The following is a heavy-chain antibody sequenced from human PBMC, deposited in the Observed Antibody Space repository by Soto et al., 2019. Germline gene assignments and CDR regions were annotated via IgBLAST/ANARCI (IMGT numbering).Heavy chain of an antibody. CDR1: GFTFSSYA. CDR2: ISYDGSNK. J-gene: IGHJ6*02. D-gene: IGHD1-7*01. CDR3: ARALTPIVGITGTTLWSYYYYGMDV. V-gene: IGHV3-30-3*01. Sequence: GGSLRLSCAASGFTFSSYAMHWVRQAPGKGLEWVAVISYDGSNKYYADSVKGRFTISRDNSKNTLYLQMNSLRAEDTAVYYCARALTPIVGITGTTLWSYYYYGMDVWGQGTTVTVSS.